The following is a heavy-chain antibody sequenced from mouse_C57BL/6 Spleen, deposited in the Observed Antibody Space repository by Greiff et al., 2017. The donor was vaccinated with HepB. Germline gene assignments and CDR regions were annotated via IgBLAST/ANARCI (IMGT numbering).Heavy chain of an antibody. CDR3: ARQDYGQYYYAMDY. V-gene: IGHV5-12*01. J-gene: IGHJ4*01. D-gene: IGHD1-1*02. CDR1: GFTFSDYY. CDR2: ISNGGGST. Sequence: EVKVVESGGGLVQPGGSLKLSCAASGFTFSDYYMYWVRQTPEKRLEWVAYISNGGGSTYYPDTVKGRFTISRDNAKNTLYLQMSRLKSEDTAMYYCARQDYGQYYYAMDYWGQGTSVTVSS.